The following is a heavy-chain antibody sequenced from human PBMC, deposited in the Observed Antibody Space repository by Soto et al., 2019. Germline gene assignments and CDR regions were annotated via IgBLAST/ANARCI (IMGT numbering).Heavy chain of an antibody. CDR3: ARLPTDIAAAGTSIDY. V-gene: IGHV3-23*01. J-gene: IGHJ4*02. CDR1: GFTFSSYA. D-gene: IGHD6-13*01. Sequence: PGGSLRLSCAASGFTFSSYAMSWVRQAPGKGLEWVSAISGSGGSTYYADSVKGRFTISRDNSKNTLYLQMNSLRAEDTAVYYCARLPTDIAAAGTSIDYWGQGTLVTVSS. CDR2: ISGSGGST.